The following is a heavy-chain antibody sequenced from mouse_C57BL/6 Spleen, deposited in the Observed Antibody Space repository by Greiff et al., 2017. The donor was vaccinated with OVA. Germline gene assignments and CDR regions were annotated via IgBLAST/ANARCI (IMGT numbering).Heavy chain of an antibody. J-gene: IGHJ2*01. V-gene: IGHV1-64*01. CDR1: GYTFTSYW. CDR2: IHPNSGST. Sequence: QVQLQQPGAELVKPGASVKLSCKASGYTFTSYWMHWVKQRPGQGLEWIGMIHPNSGSTNYNEKFKSKATLTVDKSTSTAYMQLSSLTSEDSAVYYCARRGTGTDDYWGQGTTLTVSS. D-gene: IGHD4-1*01. CDR3: ARRGTGTDDY.